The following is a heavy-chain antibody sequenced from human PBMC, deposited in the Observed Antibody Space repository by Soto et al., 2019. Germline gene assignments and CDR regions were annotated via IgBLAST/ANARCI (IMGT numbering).Heavy chain of an antibody. Sequence: SETVSLTCTVSGGSISSSSYYWGWIRQPPGKGLEWIGSIYYSGSTYYNPSLKSRVTISVDTSKNQFSLKLSSVTAADTAVYYRARAYGYYFDYWGQGTLVTVSS. D-gene: IGHD4-17*01. CDR1: GGSISSSSYY. CDR2: IYYSGST. CDR3: ARAYGYYFDY. V-gene: IGHV4-39*07. J-gene: IGHJ4*02.